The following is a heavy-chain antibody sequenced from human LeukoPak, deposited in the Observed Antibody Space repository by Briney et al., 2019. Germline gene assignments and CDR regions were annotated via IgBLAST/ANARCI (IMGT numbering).Heavy chain of an antibody. V-gene: IGHV1-18*01. Sequence: GASLKVFCTADGCTFTSYGMSRVRQAPGQGLEWMGWISAYNGNTNYAQKLQGRVTMTTDTSTSTAYMELRSLRSDDTAFYYCAKDTGRRAYNYFDPWGQGTLVSVPS. CDR3: AKDTGRRAYNYFDP. CDR2: ISAYNGNT. D-gene: IGHD2-8*02. CDR1: GCTFTSYG. J-gene: IGHJ5*02.